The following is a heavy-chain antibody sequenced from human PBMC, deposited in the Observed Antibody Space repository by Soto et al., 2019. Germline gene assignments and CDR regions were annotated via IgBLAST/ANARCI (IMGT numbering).Heavy chain of an antibody. J-gene: IGHJ6*02. CDR1: GGSISSSSYY. Sequence: SETLSLTCTVSGGSISSSSYYWGWIRQPPGKGLEWIGSIYYSGSTYYNPSLKSRVTISVDTSKNQFSLKLSSVTAADTAVYYCARLFEYCTNGVCWDYYYGIDVWGQGTTVT. D-gene: IGHD2-8*01. CDR3: ARLFEYCTNGVCWDYYYGIDV. V-gene: IGHV4-39*01. CDR2: IYYSGST.